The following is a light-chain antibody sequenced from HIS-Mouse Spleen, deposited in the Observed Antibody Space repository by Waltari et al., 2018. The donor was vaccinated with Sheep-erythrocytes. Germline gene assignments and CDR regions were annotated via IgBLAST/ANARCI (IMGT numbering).Light chain of an antibody. Sequence: QSALTQPRSVSGSPGQSVTISCTGTSSDVGGYNYVYWYQQHPGKAPTLMIYDVSKRPSGVPDRFSGSKSGNTASLTISGLLAEDEADYYCCSYAGSYNHVFATGTKVTVL. CDR1: SSDVGGYNY. CDR3: CSYAGSYNHV. V-gene: IGLV2-11*01. CDR2: DVS. J-gene: IGLJ1*01.